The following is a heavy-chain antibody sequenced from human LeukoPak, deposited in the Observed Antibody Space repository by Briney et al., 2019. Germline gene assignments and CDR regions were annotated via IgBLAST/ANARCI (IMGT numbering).Heavy chain of an antibody. V-gene: IGHV3-23*01. CDR1: GFTFSSYA. Sequence: GGSLRLSCAASGFTFSSYAMSWVRQAPGKGLEWVSSMSGSGGSTYYADSVKGRFTISRDNSKDTLYLQMNSLRAEDTAVYYCAKGVYDILPSVFGNGYWGQGTLVTVSS. CDR3: AKGVYDILPSVFGNGY. J-gene: IGHJ4*02. D-gene: IGHD3-9*01. CDR2: MSGSGGST.